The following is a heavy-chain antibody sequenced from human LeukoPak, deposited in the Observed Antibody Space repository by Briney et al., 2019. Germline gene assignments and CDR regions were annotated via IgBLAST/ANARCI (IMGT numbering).Heavy chain of an antibody. J-gene: IGHJ3*02. V-gene: IGHV4-59*01. CDR3: ARRSDVLLWFGARGAFYM. CDR2: IYYSGST. D-gene: IGHD3-10*01. CDR1: GGSISSYY. Sequence: PSETLSLTCTVSGGSISSYYWSWIRQPPGKGLEWIGYIYYSGSTNYNPSLKRRVTISVDTSKNQFSLKLSTVASADPAVFYCARRSDVLLWFGARGAFYMWGQGTMVTVSS.